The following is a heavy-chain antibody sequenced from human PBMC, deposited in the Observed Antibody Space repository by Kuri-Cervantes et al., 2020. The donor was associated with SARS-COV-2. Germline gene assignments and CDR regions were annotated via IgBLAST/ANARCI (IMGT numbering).Heavy chain of an antibody. Sequence: GESLKISCAASGFTFSNYGMHWVRRVPGKGLEWVAFSRYDGSIKYCADSVKGRFTISRDNSKNTLYLQMNSLRAEDTAVYYCAKDFMATLGVVPAAISGWFDPWGQGTLVTVSS. J-gene: IGHJ5*02. V-gene: IGHV3-30*02. CDR2: SRYDGSIK. CDR3: AKDFMATLGVVPAAISGWFDP. D-gene: IGHD2-2*01. CDR1: GFTFSNYG.